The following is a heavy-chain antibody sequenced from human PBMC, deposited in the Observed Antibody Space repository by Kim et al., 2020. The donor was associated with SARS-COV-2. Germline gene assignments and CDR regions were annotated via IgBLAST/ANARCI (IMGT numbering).Heavy chain of an antibody. CDR1: GFTFSSYE. J-gene: IGHJ6*02. V-gene: IGHV3-48*03. CDR3: AKLLLSGSSSWISYYYYGMDV. D-gene: IGHD6-13*01. Sequence: GGSLRLSCAASGFTFSSYEMNWVRQAPGKGLEWVSYISSSGSTIYYADSVKGRFTISRDNAKNSLYLQMNSLRAEDTAVYYCAKLLLSGSSSWISYYYYGMDVWGQGTTVTVSS. CDR2: ISSSGSTI.